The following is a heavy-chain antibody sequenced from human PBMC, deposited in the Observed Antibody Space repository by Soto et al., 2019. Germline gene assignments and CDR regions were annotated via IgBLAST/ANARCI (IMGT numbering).Heavy chain of an antibody. CDR2: VYHNGNA. J-gene: IGHJ6*02. CDR1: GGSISTPGYS. V-gene: IGHV4-30-2*01. Sequence: ASETLSLTCTVSGGSISTPGYSWSWIRQPPGKAPEWIGYVYHNGNAYPKPSLKSRVTISLDGAKNQFSLKMTSVTAADTAIYYCATLHSSGPKDYYYNVDVWGQGTTVTVSS. D-gene: IGHD6-19*01. CDR3: ATLHSSGPKDYYYNVDV.